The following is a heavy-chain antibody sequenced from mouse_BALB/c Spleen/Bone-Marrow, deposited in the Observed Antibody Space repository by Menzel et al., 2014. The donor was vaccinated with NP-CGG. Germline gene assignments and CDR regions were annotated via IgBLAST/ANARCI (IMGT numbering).Heavy chain of an antibody. CDR2: ILPGSGST. J-gene: IGHJ1*01. CDR1: GYTFSSYW. D-gene: IGHD1-1*01. CDR3: AREDGLWYFDV. Sequence: VKLMESGAELMKPGASVKISCKATGYTFSSYWIEWVKQRPGHGLEWIGEILPGSGSTNYNEEFKGKATFTADTSSNTAYMQLSSLTSEGSAVYYCAREDGLWYFDVWGAGTTVTVSS. V-gene: IGHV1-9*01.